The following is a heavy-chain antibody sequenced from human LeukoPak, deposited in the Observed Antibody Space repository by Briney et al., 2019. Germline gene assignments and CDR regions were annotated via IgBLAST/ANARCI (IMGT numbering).Heavy chain of an antibody. CDR3: ARRPAAARNWFDP. D-gene: IGHD2-2*01. CDR1: GYSFTSYW. Sequence: GESLKISCKGSGYSFTSYWIGWVRQMPGKGLEWMGIIYPGDSDTRYSPSFQGQVTIPADKSISTAYLQWSSLKASDTAMYYCARRPAAARNWFDPWGQGTLVTVSS. CDR2: IYPGDSDT. J-gene: IGHJ5*02. V-gene: IGHV5-51*01.